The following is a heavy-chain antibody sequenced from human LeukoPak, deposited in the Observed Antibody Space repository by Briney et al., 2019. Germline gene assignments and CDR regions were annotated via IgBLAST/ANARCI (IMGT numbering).Heavy chain of an antibody. J-gene: IGHJ5*02. D-gene: IGHD2-2*02. CDR1: GGSITNDNYH. V-gene: IGHV4-39*07. Sequence: SETLSFTCTVSGGSITNDNYHWAWIRQPPGKGLEWIGSIYYNGKTYYKPSLKSRVTMSVDTSKNQFSLKLSSVTAADAAVYYCARDGADCSSTSCYTENWFDPWGQGTLVTVSS. CDR3: ARDGADCSSTSCYTENWFDP. CDR2: IYYNGKT.